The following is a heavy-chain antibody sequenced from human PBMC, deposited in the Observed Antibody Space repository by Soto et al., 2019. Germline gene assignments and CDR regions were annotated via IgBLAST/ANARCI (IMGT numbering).Heavy chain of an antibody. J-gene: IGHJ5*02. CDR1: GGSISSSSYY. CDR3: ARQDCSGGSCYSGWFDP. V-gene: IGHV4-39*01. D-gene: IGHD2-15*01. Sequence: SETLSLTCTVSGGSISSSSYYWGWIRQPPGKGLEWIGSIYYSGSTYYNPSLKSRVTISVDTSKNQFSLKLSSVTAADTAVYYCARQDCSGGSCYSGWFDPWGQGTLVTVSS. CDR2: IYYSGST.